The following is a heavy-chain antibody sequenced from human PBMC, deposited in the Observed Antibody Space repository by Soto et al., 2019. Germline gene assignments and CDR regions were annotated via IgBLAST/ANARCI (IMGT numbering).Heavy chain of an antibody. Sequence: ASVKVSCKASGYTFTSYYMHWVRQAPGQGLEWMGIINPSGGSTSYAQKFQGRVTMTRDTSTSTVYMELSSLRSEDTAVYYCARVYGSGWYLGVGYYYYGMDVWGQGTTVTGSS. CDR1: GYTFTSYY. D-gene: IGHD6-19*01. CDR3: ARVYGSGWYLGVGYYYYGMDV. V-gene: IGHV1-46*01. J-gene: IGHJ6*02. CDR2: INPSGGST.